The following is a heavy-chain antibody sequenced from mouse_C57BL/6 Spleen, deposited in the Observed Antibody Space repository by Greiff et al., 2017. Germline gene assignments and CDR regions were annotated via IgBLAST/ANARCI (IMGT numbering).Heavy chain of an antibody. J-gene: IGHJ2*01. Sequence: VQLQQPGAELVKPGASVKLSCKASGYTFTSSWMHWVKQRPGRGLEWIGRIDPNSGGTKYNEKFKSKATLTVDKPSSTAYMQLSRLTSEDSAVYYGTRSGYDDYFDDWGQGTTLTVSS. CDR3: TRSGYDDYFDD. D-gene: IGHD2-2*01. CDR1: GYTFTSSW. V-gene: IGHV1-72*01. CDR2: IDPNSGGT.